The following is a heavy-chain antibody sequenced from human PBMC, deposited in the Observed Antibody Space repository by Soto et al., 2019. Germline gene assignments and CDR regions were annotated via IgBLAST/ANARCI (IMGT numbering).Heavy chain of an antibody. CDR1: GGSFSGYY. D-gene: IGHD3-22*01. CDR2: INHSGST. V-gene: IGHV4-34*01. Sequence: SETLSLTCAVYGGSFSGYYWSWIRQPPGKGLEWIGEINHSGSTNYNPSLKSRVTISVDTSKNQFSLKLSSVTAADTAVYYCARGPPTMIVVVWLRAFDIWGQGTMVTVSS. CDR3: ARGPPTMIVVVWLRAFDI. J-gene: IGHJ3*02.